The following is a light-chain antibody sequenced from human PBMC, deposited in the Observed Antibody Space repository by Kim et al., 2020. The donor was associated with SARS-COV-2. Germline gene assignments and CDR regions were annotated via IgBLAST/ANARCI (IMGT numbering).Light chain of an antibody. Sequence: YLAHGESANLSRQPRQRVSNYLPWYQRNPGQAPRLLIYDTSSRATGITDRFSGSGYGKDFPLTISRLEPEDFALYFCQPYGSSRTFGQGTKVDIK. CDR1: QRVSNY. CDR2: DTS. V-gene: IGKV3-20*01. J-gene: IGKJ1*01. CDR3: QPYGSSRT.